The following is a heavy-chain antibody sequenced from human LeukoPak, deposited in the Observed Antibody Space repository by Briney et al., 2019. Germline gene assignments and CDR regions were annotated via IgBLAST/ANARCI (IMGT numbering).Heavy chain of an antibody. J-gene: IGHJ4*02. CDR3: ARASYSSSWNYFDY. CDR2: IKQDGSEK. V-gene: IGHV3-7*04. CDR1: GFIFSSYW. Sequence: GGSLRLSCAASGFIFSSYWMSWVRQAPGKGLEWVANIKQDGSEKYYVDSVKGRFTISRDNAKNSLYLQMNSLRAEDTAVYYCARASYSSSWNYFDYWGRGTLVTVSS. D-gene: IGHD6-13*01.